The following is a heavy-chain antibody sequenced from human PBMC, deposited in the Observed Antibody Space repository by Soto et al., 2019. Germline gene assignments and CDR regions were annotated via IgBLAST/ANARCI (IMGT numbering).Heavy chain of an antibody. Sequence: GRSMRLSCAASGFTCSSFAMHRIRQDQGKGLEWVAVISYDGSNKYYADSVKGRFTISRDNSKNTLYLQMNSLRAEDTAVYYCAKGGSGIAAAGTFGYWGQGTLVTVSS. J-gene: IGHJ4*02. D-gene: IGHD6-13*01. V-gene: IGHV3-30-3*01. CDR1: GFTCSSFA. CDR2: ISYDGSNK. CDR3: AKGGSGIAAAGTFGY.